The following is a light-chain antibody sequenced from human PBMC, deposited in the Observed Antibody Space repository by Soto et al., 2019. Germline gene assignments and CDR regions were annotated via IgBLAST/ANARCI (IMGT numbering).Light chain of an antibody. Sequence: EIVLTQSPGTLSLSPGERATLSCRASQSISSNYLAWYQQKPGQAPRLLIYGASSRATGIPDRFSGSVSGTDFTLTISRLEPEDFAVYYCQQYGSSPPMYTFGQGTKLEIK. CDR1: QSISSNY. V-gene: IGKV3-20*01. J-gene: IGKJ2*01. CDR2: GAS. CDR3: QQYGSSPPMYT.